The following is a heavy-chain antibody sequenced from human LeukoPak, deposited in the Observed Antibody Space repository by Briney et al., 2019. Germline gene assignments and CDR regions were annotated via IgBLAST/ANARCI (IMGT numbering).Heavy chain of an antibody. CDR1: GFTFSSYA. CDR2: ISGSGGST. J-gene: IGHJ4*02. Sequence: PGGSLRLSCAASGFTFSSYAMSWVRQAPGKGLEWVSAISGSGGSTYYADSVKGRLTISRDNSKNTLYLQMNSLRAEDTAVYYCAKDSRQLWLEYFDYWGQGTLVTVSS. V-gene: IGHV3-23*01. CDR3: AKDSRQLWLEYFDY. D-gene: IGHD5-18*01.